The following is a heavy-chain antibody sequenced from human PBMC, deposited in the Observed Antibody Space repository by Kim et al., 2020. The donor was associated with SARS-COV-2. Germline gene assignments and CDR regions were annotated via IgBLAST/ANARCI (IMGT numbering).Heavy chain of an antibody. CDR1: GFTFSSYG. J-gene: IGHJ2*01. CDR2: ISYDGSNK. D-gene: IGHD1-26*01. Sequence: GGSLRLSCAASGFTFSSYGMHWVRQAPGKGLEWVAVISYDGSNKYYADSVKGRFTISRDNSKNTLYLQMNSLRAEDTAVYYCAKDGWWELLSWYFDLWGRGTLVTVSS. CDR3: AKDGWWELLSWYFDL. V-gene: IGHV3-30*18.